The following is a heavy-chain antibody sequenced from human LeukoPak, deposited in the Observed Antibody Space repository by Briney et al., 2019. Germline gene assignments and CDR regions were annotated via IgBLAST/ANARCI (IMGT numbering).Heavy chain of an antibody. CDR1: GGSISSGGYS. J-gene: IGHJ4*02. V-gene: IGHV4-30-2*01. CDR3: ARRLLPIAATGRVDS. Sequence: SETLSLTCAVSGGSISSGGYSWSWIRQPPGKGLEWIGYIYHSGSTYYNPSLKSRVTISVDTSKNQFSLKQSSVTAADAAVYYCARRLLPIAATGRVDSWGQGTLVTVSS. D-gene: IGHD6-13*01. CDR2: IYHSGST.